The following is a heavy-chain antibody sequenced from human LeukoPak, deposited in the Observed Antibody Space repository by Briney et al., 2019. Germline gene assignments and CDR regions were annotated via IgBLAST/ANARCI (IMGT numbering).Heavy chain of an antibody. CDR1: GFAVSSNY. CDR3: AKDTYYYDSSGYPLLFDY. V-gene: IGHV3-53*01. D-gene: IGHD3-22*01. CDR2: IYSGGST. Sequence: PGESLRLSCAASGFAVSSNYMSWVRQAPGKGLEWVSVIYSGGSTYYADSVKGRFTISRDNSKNTLYLQMNSLRAEDTAVYYCAKDTYYYDSSGYPLLFDYWGQGTLVTVSS. J-gene: IGHJ4*02.